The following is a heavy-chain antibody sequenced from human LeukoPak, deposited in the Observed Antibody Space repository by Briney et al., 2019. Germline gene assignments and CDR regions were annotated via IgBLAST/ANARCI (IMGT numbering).Heavy chain of an antibody. Sequence: ASVKVSCKASGYTFTGYYMHWVRQAPGQGLEWMGWINPNSGGTNYAQKFQGWVTMTRDTSISTAYMELSRLRSDDTAVYYCARARRYGDPMGHAFDIWGQGTMVTVSS. J-gene: IGHJ3*02. CDR3: ARARRYGDPMGHAFDI. V-gene: IGHV1-2*04. CDR2: INPNSGGT. CDR1: GYTFTGYY. D-gene: IGHD4-17*01.